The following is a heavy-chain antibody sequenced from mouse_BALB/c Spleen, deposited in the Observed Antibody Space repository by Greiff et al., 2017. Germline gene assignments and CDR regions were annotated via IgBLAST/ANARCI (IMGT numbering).Heavy chain of an antibody. CDR2: ISSGSSTI. V-gene: IGHV5-17*02. J-gene: IGHJ4*01. CDR3: ASNGNYLYYYAMDY. D-gene: IGHD2-1*01. CDR1: GFTFSSFG. Sequence: EVNVVESGGGLVQPGGSRKLSCAASGFTFSSFGMHWVRQAPEKGLEWVAYISSGSSTIYYADTVKGRFTISRDNPKNTLFLQMTSLRSEDTAMYYCASNGNYLYYYAMDYWGQGTSVTVSS.